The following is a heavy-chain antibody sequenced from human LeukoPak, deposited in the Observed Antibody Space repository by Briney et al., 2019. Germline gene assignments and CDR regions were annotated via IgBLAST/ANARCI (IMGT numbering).Heavy chain of an antibody. Sequence: ASVKVSCKASGYTFTGYYMHWVRQAPGQGLEWMGWINPNSGGTNYAQKFQGRVTMTRDTSISTAYMELSRLRSDDTAVYYCARDLLNYYGSGTPTKNRFDPWGQGTLVTVSS. CDR1: GYTFTGYY. CDR3: ARDLLNYYGSGTPTKNRFDP. J-gene: IGHJ5*02. CDR2: INPNSGGT. D-gene: IGHD3-10*01. V-gene: IGHV1-2*02.